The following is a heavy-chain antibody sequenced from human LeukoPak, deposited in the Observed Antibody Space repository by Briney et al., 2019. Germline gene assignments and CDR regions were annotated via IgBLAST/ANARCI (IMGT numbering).Heavy chain of an antibody. Sequence: GGSLRLSCAASGFTFSSYGMHWVRQAPGKGLEWAAFIRYDGSNKYYADSVKGRFTISRDNSKNTLYLQMNSLKTEDTAVYYCTNMDVWGKGTTVTVSS. V-gene: IGHV3-30*02. J-gene: IGHJ6*03. CDR2: IRYDGSNK. CDR3: TNMDV. CDR1: GFTFSSYG.